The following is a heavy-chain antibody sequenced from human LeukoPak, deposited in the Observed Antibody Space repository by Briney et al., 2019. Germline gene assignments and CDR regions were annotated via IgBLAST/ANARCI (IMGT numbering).Heavy chain of an antibody. D-gene: IGHD6-13*01. V-gene: IGHV4-39*07. J-gene: IGHJ4*02. CDR3: ARADSRH. CDR2: IYYSGST. Sequence: SETLSLTCTVSGGSISSSSYYWGWIRQPPGKGLEWIGSIYYSGSTYYNPSLKSRVTIPVDTSKNQFSLKLSSVTAGDTAVYYCARADSRHWGEGTLVTVSS. CDR1: GGSISSSSYY.